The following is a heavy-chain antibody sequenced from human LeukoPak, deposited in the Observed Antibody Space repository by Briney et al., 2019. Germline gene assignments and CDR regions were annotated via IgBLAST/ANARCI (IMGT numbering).Heavy chain of an antibody. J-gene: IGHJ4*02. D-gene: IGHD3-9*01. V-gene: IGHV1-3*01. Sequence: EASVKVSCKASGYTFTSYAMHWVRQAPGQRLEWMGWINAGNGNTKYSQKFQGRVTITRDTSASTAYMELSSLRSEDTAVYYCARDMDSYDILTGWDYWGQGTLVTVSS. CDR3: ARDMDSYDILTGWDY. CDR1: GYTFTSYA. CDR2: INAGNGNT.